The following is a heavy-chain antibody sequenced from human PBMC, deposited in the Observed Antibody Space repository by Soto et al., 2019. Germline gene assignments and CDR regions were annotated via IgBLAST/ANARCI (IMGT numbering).Heavy chain of an antibody. CDR2: IYHSGAA. V-gene: IGHV4-30-2*01. CDR1: GGSISSGGYS. J-gene: IGHJ5*02. CDR3: ARGREYCSSISCYIRWFDP. D-gene: IGHD2-2*01. Sequence: QLQLQESGSGLVKPSQTLSLTCAVSGGSISSGGYSWSWIRQPPGKGLEWIGYIYHSGAAYSNPSFKSRVTTSVDTSKNQFSLKLSSVTAADTAVYYCARGREYCSSISCYIRWFDPWGQGTLVTVSS.